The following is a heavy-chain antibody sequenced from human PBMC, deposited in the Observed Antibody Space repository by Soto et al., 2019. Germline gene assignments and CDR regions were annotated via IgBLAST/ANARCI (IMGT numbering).Heavy chain of an antibody. CDR1: GYTFTGYY. J-gene: IGHJ6*02. Sequence: VSVKVSCKASGYTFTGYYMHWVRQAPGQGLEWMGWINPNSGGTNYAQKFQGWVTMTRDTSISTAYMELSRLRSDDTAVYYCARDSGYCSGGSCYLQTRYYGMDVWGQGTTVTVSS. V-gene: IGHV1-2*04. D-gene: IGHD2-15*01. CDR3: ARDSGYCSGGSCYLQTRYYGMDV. CDR2: INPNSGGT.